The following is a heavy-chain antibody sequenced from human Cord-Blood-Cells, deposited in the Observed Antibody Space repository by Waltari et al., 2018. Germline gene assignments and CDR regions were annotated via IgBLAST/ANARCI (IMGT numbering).Heavy chain of an antibody. J-gene: IGHJ4*02. V-gene: IGHV1-69*01. CDR3: ARRDGSGSYYYFDY. CDR1: GATFSSYA. CDR2: IIPSFGTA. Sequence: QVQLVQSGAEVKTSGSSVTVSCKASGATFSSYAISWARQAPGQGLEGMGGIIPSFGTANYAQKFQGRVTITADESTSRAYMELSSLRSEDTAGYYCARRDGSGSYYYFDYWGQGTLVTVSS. D-gene: IGHD3-10*01.